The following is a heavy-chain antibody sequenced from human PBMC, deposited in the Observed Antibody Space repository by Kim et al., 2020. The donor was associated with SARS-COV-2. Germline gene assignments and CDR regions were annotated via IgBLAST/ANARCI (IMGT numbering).Heavy chain of an antibody. V-gene: IGHV3-30*04. D-gene: IGHD3-22*01. CDR3: ARGDDSSGYLLPYYYYGMDV. CDR2: IEYNGSNK. Sequence: GGSLRLSCAASGFTFSSYAMHWVRQAPGKGLEWVAVIEYNGSNKYYADSDKGRFTISRDNSKNTLYLQMNSLRAEDTAVYYCARGDDSSGYLLPYYYYGMDVWGQGTTVTVSS. CDR1: GFTFSSYA. J-gene: IGHJ6*02.